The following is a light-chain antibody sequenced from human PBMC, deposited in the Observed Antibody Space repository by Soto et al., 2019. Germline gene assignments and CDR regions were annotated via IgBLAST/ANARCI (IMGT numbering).Light chain of an antibody. V-gene: IGKV3-15*01. CDR2: GAS. CDR1: QSVSSS. Sequence: EIVMTQSPATLSVSPGERATLSCRASQSVSSSLAWYQQKPGQAPRLLTYGASTRATGIPARFSGSGSGTEFTLTISTLQSEDFAVYYCQQYNNWWTFGQGTKVEI. CDR3: QQYNNWWT. J-gene: IGKJ1*01.